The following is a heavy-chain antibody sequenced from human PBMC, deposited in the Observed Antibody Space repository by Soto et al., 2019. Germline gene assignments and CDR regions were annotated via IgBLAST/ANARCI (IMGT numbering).Heavy chain of an antibody. CDR1: GYTFTTYA. Sequence: ASVKVSFKASGYTFTTYAIHWLRLAPGQGPQWLGWINTVKGNTRYSQNFQGRVTITRDTSADTSFLELTSLTSEDWAVYYCARDAGPHGMDVWGQGTTVTVSS. CDR3: ARDAGPHGMDV. CDR2: INTVKGNT. J-gene: IGHJ6*02. V-gene: IGHV1-3*04.